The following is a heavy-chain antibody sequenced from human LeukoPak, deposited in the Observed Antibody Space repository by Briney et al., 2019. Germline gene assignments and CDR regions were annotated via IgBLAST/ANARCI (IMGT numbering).Heavy chain of an antibody. V-gene: IGHV3-21*06. CDR3: LRGDRRDY. J-gene: IGHJ4*02. Sequence: GGTLRLSCAASGFSFRSHGMNWARQAPGKGLEWVSSIDSSGGYMFYADSVKGRFIISRDNAKDSLYLQMNSLRVEDTAVYYCLRGDRRDYWGQGTLVTVSS. CDR2: IDSSGGYM. CDR1: GFSFRSHG.